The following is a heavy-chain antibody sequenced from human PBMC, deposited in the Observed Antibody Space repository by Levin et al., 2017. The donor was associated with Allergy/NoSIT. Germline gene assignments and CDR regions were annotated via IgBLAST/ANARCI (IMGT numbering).Heavy chain of an antibody. Sequence: GGSLRLSCAATGFTFRDYWMTWVRQTPGRGLEWVANIDQDGSQNYYVDSVKGRFTISRDNAKNSVDLQMNYLRDDDTAVYYCARKLRGSSAYDAFDVWGHGTMVTFSS. CDR3: ARKLRGSSAYDAFDV. D-gene: IGHD5-12*01. CDR1: GFTFRDYW. CDR2: IDQDGSQN. V-gene: IGHV3-7*03. J-gene: IGHJ3*01.